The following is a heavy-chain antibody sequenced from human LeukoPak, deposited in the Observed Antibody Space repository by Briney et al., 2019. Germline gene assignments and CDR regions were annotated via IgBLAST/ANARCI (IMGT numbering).Heavy chain of an antibody. CDR2: ISASGGST. V-gene: IGHV3-23*01. CDR1: GFTFTNCA. Sequence: GGSLRLSCAASGFTFTNCAMSWVRQAPGKGLEWVSAISASGGSTYYADSVKGRFSISRDNSKNTVYLQMNSLRVEDTAVYYCAKDALSAVTTFDYWGQGTLVTVSS. J-gene: IGHJ4*02. D-gene: IGHD4-17*01. CDR3: AKDALSAVTTFDY.